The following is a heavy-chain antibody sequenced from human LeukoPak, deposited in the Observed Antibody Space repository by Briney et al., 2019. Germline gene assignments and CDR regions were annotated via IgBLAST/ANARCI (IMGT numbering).Heavy chain of an antibody. V-gene: IGHV3-48*01. D-gene: IGHD6-19*01. Sequence: GGSLRLSCAASGFTFSSYSMNWVRQAPGKGLEWVSYISSSSSTIYYADSVKGRFTISRDNAKNSLCLQMNSLRAEDTAVYYCARDQKAVAGSVGDFDYWGQGTLVTVSS. CDR2: ISSSSSTI. CDR1: GFTFSSYS. CDR3: ARDQKAVAGSVGDFDY. J-gene: IGHJ4*02.